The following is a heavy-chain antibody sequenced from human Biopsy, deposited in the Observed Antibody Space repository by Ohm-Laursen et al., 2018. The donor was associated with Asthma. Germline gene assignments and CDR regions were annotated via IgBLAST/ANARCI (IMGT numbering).Heavy chain of an antibody. CDR2: ISSSSST. D-gene: IGHD1-20*01. CDR1: GFTFSNYA. V-gene: IGHV3-69-1*01. CDR3: TRSLGITGATMDY. J-gene: IGHJ4*02. Sequence: SLRLSCAAPGFTFSNYAMSWVRQAPGKGLEWVSSISSSSSTNYADSVKGRFTISRDNAQNSLYLQMNSLRAEDTAVYYCTRSLGITGATMDYWGQGALVAVSS.